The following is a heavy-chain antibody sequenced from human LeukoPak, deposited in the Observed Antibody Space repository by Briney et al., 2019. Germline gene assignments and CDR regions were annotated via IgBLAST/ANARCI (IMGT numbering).Heavy chain of an antibody. CDR3: AKDLSLASYDIARGYYMDV. J-gene: IGHJ6*03. CDR2: ISNSGSSI. Sequence: GGSLRLSCAASGFTFSDSYMTWIRQAPGKGLEWVSYISNSGSSIYYADSVKGRFTISRDNSKNTLYLQMNSLRAEDTAVFYCAKDLSLASYDIARGYYMDVWGKGTTVTISS. V-gene: IGHV3-11*04. CDR1: GFTFSDSY. D-gene: IGHD3-9*01.